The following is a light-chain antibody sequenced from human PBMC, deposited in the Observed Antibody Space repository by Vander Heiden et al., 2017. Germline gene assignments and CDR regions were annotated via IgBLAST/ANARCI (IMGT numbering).Light chain of an antibody. Sequence: DIVMTQSPLSLPVTPGEPPSIPCRSSHSLLHSNGYNYLDWYLQKPGQSPQLLIYLGSNRASGVPDRFSGSGSGTDFTLKISRVEAEDVGVYYCMQALQTPITFGQGTRLEIK. CDR1: HSLLHSNGYNY. V-gene: IGKV2-28*01. J-gene: IGKJ5*01. CDR2: LGS. CDR3: MQALQTPIT.